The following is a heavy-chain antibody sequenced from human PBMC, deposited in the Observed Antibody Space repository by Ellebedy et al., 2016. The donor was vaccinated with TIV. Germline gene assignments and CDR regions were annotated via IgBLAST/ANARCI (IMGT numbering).Heavy chain of an antibody. CDR3: ARQNGAYDY. J-gene: IGHJ4*02. CDR1: GGSFSGSY. CDR2: VHHSGSA. D-gene: IGHD4-17*01. Sequence: MPSETLSLTCAVHGGSFSGSYGTWIRQPPGGGLEWFGEVHHSGSASYNPSLKSRVTISVDTSKNQFSLKLSSVIAADTAVYYCARQNGAYDYWGQGTLVTVSS. V-gene: IGHV4-34*01.